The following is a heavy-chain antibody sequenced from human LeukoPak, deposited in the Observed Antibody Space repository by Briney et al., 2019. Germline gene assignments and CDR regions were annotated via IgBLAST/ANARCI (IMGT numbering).Heavy chain of an antibody. D-gene: IGHD3-22*01. V-gene: IGHV5-51*01. CDR3: ARHYYDSNGYYYLDY. CDR2: IYPGDSDT. J-gene: IGHJ4*02. CDR1: GYTFTSYW. Sequence: GESLKFSCKGSGYTFTSYWIGWVRQMPGKGLEWMGIIYPGDSDTTYSPSFQGQVTISADKSISSAYLQWSSLKASDTAMYYCARHYYDSNGYYYLDYWGQGTLVTVSS.